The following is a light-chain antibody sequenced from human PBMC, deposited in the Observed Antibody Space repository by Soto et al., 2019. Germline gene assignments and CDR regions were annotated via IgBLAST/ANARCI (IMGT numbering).Light chain of an antibody. CDR2: EDS. CDR3: YSTDIGANRGV. J-gene: IGLJ3*02. CDR1: ELPKKY. Sequence: SYELTQPPSVSVSPGQTARITCSGEELPKKYVYWHQQKAGQAPVLVIYEDSERPSGIPERFSGSRSGTMATLTISGAQVEDEADYYCYSTDIGANRGVFGGGTQLTVL. V-gene: IGLV3-10*01.